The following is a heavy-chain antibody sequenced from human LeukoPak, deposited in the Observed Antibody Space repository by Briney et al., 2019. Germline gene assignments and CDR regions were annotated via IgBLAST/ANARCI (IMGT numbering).Heavy chain of an antibody. D-gene: IGHD7-27*01. J-gene: IGHJ4*02. V-gene: IGHV4-38-2*02. CDR2: IYHTGST. Sequence: SETLSLTCTVSGYSISSGYYWGWIRQPPGKGLEWIGSIYHTGSTSYSPSLKSRVTISADTSQNQFSLKLSSVTAADTAVYYCASRKLGNDYWGQGTLVTVSS. CDR3: ASRKLGNDY. CDR1: GYSISSGYY.